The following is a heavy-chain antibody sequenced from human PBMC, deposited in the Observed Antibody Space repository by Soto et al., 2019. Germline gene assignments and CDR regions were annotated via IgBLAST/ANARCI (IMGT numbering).Heavy chain of an antibody. CDR2: INHSGST. CDR1: GGSFSGYY. Sequence: QVQLQQWGAGLLKPSETLSLTCAVYGGSFSGYYWSWIRQPPGKGLEWIGEINHSGSTNYNPSLMSRFTISVDTSKNQFSLKLSSVTAADTAVYYCARGGRAARPRYGGYNWFDPWGQGTLVTVSS. CDR3: ARGGRAARPRYGGYNWFDP. V-gene: IGHV4-34*01. D-gene: IGHD6-6*01. J-gene: IGHJ5*02.